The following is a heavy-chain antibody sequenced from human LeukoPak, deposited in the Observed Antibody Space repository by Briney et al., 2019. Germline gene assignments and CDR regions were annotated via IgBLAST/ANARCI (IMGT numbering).Heavy chain of an antibody. CDR2: IYSGGSR. CDR3: AKDRLPTPIAPRFAP. J-gene: IGHJ5*02. Sequence: PGGSLRLSCAASGFTVSNNYMNWVRQAPEKGLEWVSTIYSGGSRNYAASVKGRFSISRDNSKNTLYLQMNSLRAEDTALYYCAKDRLPTPIAPRFAPWGEGANVTVSS. CDR1: GFTVSNNY. D-gene: IGHD2-2*01. V-gene: IGHV3-53*01.